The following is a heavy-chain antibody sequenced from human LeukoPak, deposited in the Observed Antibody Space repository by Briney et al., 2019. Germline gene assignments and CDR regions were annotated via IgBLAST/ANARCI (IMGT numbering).Heavy chain of an antibody. Sequence: ASVKVFCKASGYTFTSYGISWVRRAPGQGLEWMGWISAYNGNTNYAQKLQGRVTMTTDTSTSTAYMELRSLRSDDTAVYYCARASSSWYHSKFDYWGQGTLVTVSS. D-gene: IGHD6-13*01. CDR3: ARASSSWYHSKFDY. J-gene: IGHJ4*02. CDR1: GYTFTSYG. V-gene: IGHV1-18*01. CDR2: ISAYNGNT.